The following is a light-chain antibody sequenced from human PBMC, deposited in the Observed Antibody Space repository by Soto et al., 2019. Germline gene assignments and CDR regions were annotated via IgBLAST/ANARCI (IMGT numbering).Light chain of an antibody. CDR3: SSYTTRSLYA. J-gene: IGLJ1*01. Sequence: QSVLTQPASVSGSPGQSVTISCTGTSSDVGAYNYVSWYQQHPDKAPKLMIYEVSNRPSGVSNRFSASKSGNTASLTISGLQAEDEADYYCSSYTTRSLYALGTGTKVTVL. CDR1: SSDVGAYNY. CDR2: EVS. V-gene: IGLV2-14*01.